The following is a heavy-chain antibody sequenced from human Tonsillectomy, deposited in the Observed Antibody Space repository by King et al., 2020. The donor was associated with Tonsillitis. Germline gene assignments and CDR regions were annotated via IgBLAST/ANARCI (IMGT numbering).Heavy chain of an antibody. CDR2: SYYHGIT. CDR1: GGSISSSIYY. D-gene: IGHD3-22*01. CDR3: ARLNYYHSSAYKYYFDY. Sequence: QLQESGPGLVKPSVTLSLTCTVSGGSISSSIYYWGWLRQPPGTGLGWIGNSYYHGITHYNPSLKGRVHISVYTSTNQFSLKLSSVTAADTAVYYCARLNYYHSSAYKYYFDYWGQGALVTVSS. J-gene: IGHJ4*02. V-gene: IGHV4-39*01.